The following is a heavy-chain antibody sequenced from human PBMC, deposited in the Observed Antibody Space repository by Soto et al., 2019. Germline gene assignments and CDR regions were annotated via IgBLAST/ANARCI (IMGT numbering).Heavy chain of an antibody. Sequence: SGPTLVNPTQTLTLTCTFSGFSLSTSGMRVSWIRQPPGKALEWLARIDWDDDKFYNTSLKTRLTISKDSSKYQVVLTMTNMDPVDTAAYYCARMFHCSPGTCPFDFWGQRALVTVSS. CDR2: IDWDDDK. V-gene: IGHV2-70*04. CDR3: ARMFHCSPGTCPFDF. CDR1: GFSLSTSGMR. J-gene: IGHJ4*02. D-gene: IGHD2-15*01.